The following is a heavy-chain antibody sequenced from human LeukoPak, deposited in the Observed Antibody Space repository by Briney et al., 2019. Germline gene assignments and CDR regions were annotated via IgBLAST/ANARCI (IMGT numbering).Heavy chain of an antibody. CDR1: GGSITNYY. J-gene: IGHJ4*02. D-gene: IGHD5-24*01. CDR3: ARRSRDGYNYVDY. CDR2: SYYNGNT. Sequence: PSETLSLTCTVSGGSITNYYWSWIRQPPGKGLEWIGFSYYNGNTNYNPSLKSRVTISVDTSKNQFSLKLSSVTAADTAVYYCARRSRDGYNYVDYWGQGTLVTVSS. V-gene: IGHV4-59*12.